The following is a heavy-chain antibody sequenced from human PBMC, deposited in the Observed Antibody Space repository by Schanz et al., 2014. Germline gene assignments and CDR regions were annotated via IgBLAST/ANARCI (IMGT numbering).Heavy chain of an antibody. D-gene: IGHD7-27*01. V-gene: IGHV3-48*02. CDR2: IKISGDV. J-gene: IGHJ4*02. CDR3: VRDYNWGFDN. Sequence: EVQLGESGGGLVQPGGSLRLSCETSGFTFNGAYMTWVRQAPGKGLEWISYIKISGDVFYTDSVKGRFTISRDNAKSSLYLQMSSLRDEDTAIYYCVRDYNWGFDNWGQGTLVTVSS. CDR1: GFTFNGAY.